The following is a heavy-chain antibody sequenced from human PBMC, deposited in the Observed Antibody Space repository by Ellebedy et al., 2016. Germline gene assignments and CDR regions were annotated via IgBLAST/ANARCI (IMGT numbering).Heavy chain of an antibody. D-gene: IGHD2-15*01. CDR1: RFTFSDYG. CDR3: AKSGGMVERRLFQLDS. CDR2: ISAVGETT. Sequence: GESLKISXAASRFTFSDYGMSWVRQAPGKGLEWVSSISAVGETTYYIDSVKGRFTISRDNSKNTLYLQMDGLSAEDTAAYYCAKSGGMVERRLFQLDSWGQGTLVTVSS. J-gene: IGHJ4*02. V-gene: IGHV3-23*02.